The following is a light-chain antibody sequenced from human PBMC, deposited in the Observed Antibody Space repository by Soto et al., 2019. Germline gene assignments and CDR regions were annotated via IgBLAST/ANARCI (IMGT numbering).Light chain of an antibody. CDR1: QSVSSN. CDR2: GAS. Sequence: EIVMTQSPATLSVSPGERATLSCRASQSVSSNLAWYQQKPGQAPRLLIYGASTRATGIPARCSGSGSGTEFTLTISSLQSEDFAIYFCQQDNNWPPDRTFGQGTKVEIK. CDR3: QQDNNWPPDRT. J-gene: IGKJ1*01. V-gene: IGKV3-15*01.